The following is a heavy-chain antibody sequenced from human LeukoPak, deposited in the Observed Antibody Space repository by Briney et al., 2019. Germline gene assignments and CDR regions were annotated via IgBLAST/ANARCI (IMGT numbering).Heavy chain of an antibody. V-gene: IGHV3-48*03. CDR3: ARDPGYGSTGVDAFDI. CDR1: GFAFSIYE. CDR2: ISSSGSYI. D-gene: IGHD6-13*01. Sequence: GGSLRLSCTASGFAFSIYEMDWVRQAPGKGLEWVSYISSSGSYIQYAESVKGRFTSSRDNAEKSLFLQMNSLRDEDTAVYYCARDPGYGSTGVDAFDIWGRGTMVTVSS. J-gene: IGHJ3*02.